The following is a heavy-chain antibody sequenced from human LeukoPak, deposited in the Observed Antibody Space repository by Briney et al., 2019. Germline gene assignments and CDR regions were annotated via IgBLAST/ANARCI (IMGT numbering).Heavy chain of an antibody. CDR1: GFTFDDYA. CDR2: ISWNSGSI. Sequence: ALRLSCAASGFTFDDYAMHWVRQAPGKGLEWVSGISWNSGSIGYADSVKGRFTISRDNAKNSLYLQMNSLRAEDTAVYYCAKDKSPELVYYMDVWGKGTTVTVSS. J-gene: IGHJ6*03. D-gene: IGHD3-3*02. V-gene: IGHV3-9*01. CDR3: AKDKSPELVYYMDV.